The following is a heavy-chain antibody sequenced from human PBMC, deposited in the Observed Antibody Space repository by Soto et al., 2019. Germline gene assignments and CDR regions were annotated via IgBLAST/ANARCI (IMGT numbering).Heavy chain of an antibody. J-gene: IGHJ5*02. V-gene: IGHV1-69*02. CDR2: IIPILGIA. Sequence: SVKVSCKASGGCFSSYTISWLLQAPGQGLEWMGRIIPILGIANYAQKLQGRVTITADKSTSTAYMELSSLRSEDTAVYYCARGDGVNLFDPWGQGTRVTVSS. CDR1: GGCFSSYT. CDR3: ARGDGVNLFDP. D-gene: IGHD3-3*01.